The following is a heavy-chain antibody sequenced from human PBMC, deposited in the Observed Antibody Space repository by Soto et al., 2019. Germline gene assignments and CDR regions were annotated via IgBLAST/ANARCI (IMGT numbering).Heavy chain of an antibody. CDR3: ARATREGGWFDP. CDR2: IFSNDEQ. V-gene: IGHV2-26*01. J-gene: IGHJ5*02. Sequence: QVTLKESGPVLVKPTETLTLTCTVSGFSLSNARMGVSWIRQPPGKALEGLAHIFSNDEQSYSTSLKSRLTTSKDTSKSRVVLTMTNMDPVDTATYYCARATREGGWFDPWGQGTLVTVSS. CDR1: GFSLSNARMG. D-gene: IGHD2-2*01.